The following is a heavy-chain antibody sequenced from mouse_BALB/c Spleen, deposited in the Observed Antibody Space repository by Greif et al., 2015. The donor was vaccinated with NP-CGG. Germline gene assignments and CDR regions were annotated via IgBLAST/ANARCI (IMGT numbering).Heavy chain of an antibody. J-gene: IGHJ2*01. CDR3: ARGYDGYYGFDY. D-gene: IGHD2-3*01. CDR2: IWRGGST. V-gene: IGHV2-5*01. Sequence: QVHVKQPGPGLVQPSQSLSITCTVSGFSLTSYGVHWVRQSPGKGLEWLGVIWRGGSTDYNAAFMSRLSITKDNSKSQVFFKMNSLQADDTAIYYCARGYDGYYGFDYWGQGTTLTVSS. CDR1: GFSLTSYG.